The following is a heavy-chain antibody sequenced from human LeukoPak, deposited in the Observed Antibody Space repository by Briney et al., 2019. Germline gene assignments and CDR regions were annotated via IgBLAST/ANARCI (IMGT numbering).Heavy chain of an antibody. D-gene: IGHD3-10*01. CDR2: IYYSGST. CDR1: GGSMSSSSYY. V-gene: IGHV4-39*01. J-gene: IGHJ5*02. Sequence: SETLSLTCTVSGGSMSSSSYYWGWIRQPPGKGLEWIGSIYYSGSTYYNPSLKSRVTISVDTSKNQFSLKLSSVTAADTAVYYCARQITMVRGVTVTDWFDPWGQGTLVTVSS. CDR3: ARQITMVRGVTVTDWFDP.